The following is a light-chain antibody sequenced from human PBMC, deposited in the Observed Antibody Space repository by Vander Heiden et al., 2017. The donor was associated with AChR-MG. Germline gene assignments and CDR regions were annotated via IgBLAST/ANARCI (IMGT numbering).Light chain of an antibody. J-gene: IGLJ1*01. V-gene: IGLV2-23*02. CDR3: CSYAGSIPYV. CDR2: EVS. Sequence: QCALSQPAPVCGSPGQSITISCTGTSSDVGSYNLVSWYQQHPGKAPKLMIYEVSKRPSGVSNRFSGSKSGNTASLTISGLQAEDEADYYCCSYAGSIPYVFGTGTKVTVL. CDR1: SSDVGSYNL.